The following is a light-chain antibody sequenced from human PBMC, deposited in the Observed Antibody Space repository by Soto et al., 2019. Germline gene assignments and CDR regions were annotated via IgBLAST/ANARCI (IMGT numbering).Light chain of an antibody. CDR2: DVS. J-gene: IGLJ1*01. CDR1: SSDVGGYDF. CDR3: SSFVGRNIYV. Sequence: QSVLTQPPSASGSPGQSVTISCTGTSSDVGGYDFVAWHQQHPGKAPRLMIYDVSKRPSGVPDRFSGSKSGYTASLTVSGLQAEDEADYYCSSFVGRNIYVFGTGTKVTV. V-gene: IGLV2-8*01.